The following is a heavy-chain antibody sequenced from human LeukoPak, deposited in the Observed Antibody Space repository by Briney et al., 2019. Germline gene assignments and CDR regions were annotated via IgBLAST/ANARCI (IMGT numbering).Heavy chain of an antibody. D-gene: IGHD3-9*01. CDR2: IKEDGSEK. J-gene: IGHJ6*03. CDR3: ARDRDDILTGYYLSGYYYYYMDV. CDR1: GFTFSRYW. Sequence: GGSLRLSCAASGFTFSRYWMSWVRQAPGKGLEWVANIKEDGSEKYYVDSVRGRFTISRDNPKNSLYLQMNSLRAEDTAVYYCARDRDDILTGYYLSGYYYYYMDVWGKGTTVTISS. V-gene: IGHV3-7*01.